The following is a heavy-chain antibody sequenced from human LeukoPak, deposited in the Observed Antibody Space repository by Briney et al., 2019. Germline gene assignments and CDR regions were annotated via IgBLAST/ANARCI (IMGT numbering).Heavy chain of an antibody. CDR1: GFTFDDYA. J-gene: IGHJ4*02. D-gene: IGHD2-15*01. Sequence: GGSLRLSCAASGFTFDDYAMHWVRQAPGKGLEWVSGISWNSGSIGYADSVKGRFTISRDNSKNTLYLQMNSLRVEDTALYYCAKNIGGLAYWGQGTLVTVSS. V-gene: IGHV3-9*01. CDR3: AKNIGGLAY. CDR2: ISWNSGSI.